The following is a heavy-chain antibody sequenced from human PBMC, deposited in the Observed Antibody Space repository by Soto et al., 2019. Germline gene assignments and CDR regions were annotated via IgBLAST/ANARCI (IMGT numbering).Heavy chain of an antibody. CDR2: IYDSGST. Sequence: QVPLQESGPGLVKPSQTLSLICKVSGGSMSSGDYYWSWIRQPPGRGLEWIGNIYDSGSTYYSPSLKSRVTISVDTSRNQFSLKLRSVTAADTAVYYCARGSPGDYYHGMDVWGQGTTVTVSS. V-gene: IGHV4-30-4*01. CDR1: GGSMSSGDYY. CDR3: ARGSPGDYYHGMDV. J-gene: IGHJ6*02.